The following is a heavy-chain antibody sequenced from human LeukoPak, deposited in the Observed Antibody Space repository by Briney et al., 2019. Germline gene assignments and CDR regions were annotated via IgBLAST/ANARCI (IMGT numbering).Heavy chain of an antibody. J-gene: IGHJ4*02. Sequence: SETLSLTCTVSGGSISSSSYYWGWIRQPPGKGLEWIGSIYYSGSTYYNPSLKSRVTISVDTSKNQFSLKLSSVTAADTAVYYCARYYFDTSGSKPYEYWGQGTLVTVSS. V-gene: IGHV4-39*01. CDR2: IYYSGST. D-gene: IGHD3-22*01. CDR1: GGSISSSSYY. CDR3: ARYYFDTSGSKPYEY.